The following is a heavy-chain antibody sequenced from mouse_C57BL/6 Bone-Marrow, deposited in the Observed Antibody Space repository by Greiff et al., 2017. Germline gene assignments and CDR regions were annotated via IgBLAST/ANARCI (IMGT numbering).Heavy chain of an antibody. J-gene: IGHJ1*03. CDR2: IYPRSGNT. CDR3: ARLYYYGRDWYFDV. Sequence: VKLLESGAELARPGASVKLSCKASGYTFTSYGISWVKQRTGQGLEWIGEIYPRSGNTYYNEKFKGKATLTAVKSSSTAYMELRSLTSEDSAVYFCARLYYYGRDWYFDVWGTGTTVTVSS. V-gene: IGHV1-81*01. D-gene: IGHD1-1*01. CDR1: GYTFTSYG.